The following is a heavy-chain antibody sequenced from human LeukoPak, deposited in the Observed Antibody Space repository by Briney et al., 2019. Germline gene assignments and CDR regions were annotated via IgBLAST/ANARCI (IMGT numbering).Heavy chain of an antibody. CDR2: IIPIFGTA. D-gene: IGHD3-3*01. J-gene: IGHJ3*02. V-gene: IGHV1-69*05. Sequence: GASVKVSCKASGGTFSSYAISWVRQAPGQGLEWMGGIIPIFGTANYAQKFQGRVTITTDESTSTAYMELSSLRSEDTAVYYCARWYDFWSGYSLRAFDIWGQGTMVTVSS. CDR3: ARWYDFWSGYSLRAFDI. CDR1: GGTFSSYA.